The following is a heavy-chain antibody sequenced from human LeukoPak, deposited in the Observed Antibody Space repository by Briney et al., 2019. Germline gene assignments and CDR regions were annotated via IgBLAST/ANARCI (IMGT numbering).Heavy chain of an antibody. J-gene: IGHJ5*02. CDR1: GGCVSSYY. CDR2: IYYSGCT. CDR3: ARDGRITSSSWYSAWFDP. V-gene: IGHV4-59*02. D-gene: IGHD6-13*01. Sequence: AETLSLTYTGSGGCVSSYYWSGIRQPPGKELDWIGYIYYSGCTNYNPSLKSRVTISVDTSKNQFSLKLSSVTAADTAVYYCARDGRITSSSWYSAWFDPWGQGTLVTVSS.